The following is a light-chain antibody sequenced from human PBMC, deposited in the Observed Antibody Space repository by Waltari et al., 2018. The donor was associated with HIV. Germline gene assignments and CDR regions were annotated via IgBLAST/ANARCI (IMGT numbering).Light chain of an antibody. Sequence: EILMTQSPATLSVSPGERATLSCRASQTITRSLVWYQQKPGQAPRLLIYGASTRATGVPARFSGTGSGTEFTLTISSRQSEDFAVYYCQQYDLWPRTFGQGTKVEIK. CDR1: QTITRS. CDR2: GAS. CDR3: QQYDLWPRT. V-gene: IGKV3-15*01. J-gene: IGKJ1*01.